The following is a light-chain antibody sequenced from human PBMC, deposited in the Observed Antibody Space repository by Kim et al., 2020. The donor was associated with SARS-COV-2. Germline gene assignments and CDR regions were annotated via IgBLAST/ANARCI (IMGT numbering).Light chain of an antibody. CDR3: QQRGS. J-gene: IGKJ5*01. CDR2: DAS. Sequence: DTLSLSPGERATLACRASKYITRNLAWYQQRPGQAPRILIYDASTRATGIPARFSGSGSGTDFTLTISSLEPEDFAVYHCQQRGSFGQGTRLEIK. CDR1: KYITRN. V-gene: IGKV3-11*01.